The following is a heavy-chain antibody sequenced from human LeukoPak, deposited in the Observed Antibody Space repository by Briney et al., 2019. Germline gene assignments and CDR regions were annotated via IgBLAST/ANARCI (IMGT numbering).Heavy chain of an antibody. Sequence: ASVTVSCKASGYTFTSYGISWVRQAPGQGLEWMGWITTYNGNTNYAQKLQGRVTMTTDTSTGTAYMELRSLRSEDTAVYYCAREYSNYYYFDYWGQGTLVTVSS. CDR3: AREYSNYYYFDY. D-gene: IGHD4-11*01. CDR2: ITTYNGNT. V-gene: IGHV1-18*01. J-gene: IGHJ4*02. CDR1: GYTFTSYG.